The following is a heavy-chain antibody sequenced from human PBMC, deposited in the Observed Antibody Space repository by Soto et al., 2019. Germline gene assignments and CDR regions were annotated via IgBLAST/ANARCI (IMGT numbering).Heavy chain of an antibody. D-gene: IGHD3-10*01. V-gene: IGHV3-23*01. CDR3: AKDYGSGPGDWFDP. CDR2: ISGSGDST. J-gene: IGHJ5*02. CDR1: GFTFSSYA. Sequence: EVHLLESGGGLVQPGGSLRLSCAASGFTFSSYAMSWVRQAPGKGLKWVSAISGSGDSTYFADSVKGRFTISRDNSKNTLYLQMNGLRAEDTAVYYCAKDYGSGPGDWFDPWGQGTLVTVSS.